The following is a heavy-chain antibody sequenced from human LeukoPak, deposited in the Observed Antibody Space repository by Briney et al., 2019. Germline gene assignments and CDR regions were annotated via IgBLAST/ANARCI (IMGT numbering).Heavy chain of an antibody. CDR2: MNPNSGNT. D-gene: IGHD3-22*01. Sequence: ASVKVSCKASGYTFTSYDINWVQQATGQGLEWMGWMNPNSGNTGYAQKFQGRVTMTRNTSISTAYMELSSLRSEDTAVYYCARAGGYYDSSGFDYWGQGTLVTVSS. V-gene: IGHV1-8*01. CDR3: ARAGGYYDSSGFDY. CDR1: GYTFTSYD. J-gene: IGHJ4*02.